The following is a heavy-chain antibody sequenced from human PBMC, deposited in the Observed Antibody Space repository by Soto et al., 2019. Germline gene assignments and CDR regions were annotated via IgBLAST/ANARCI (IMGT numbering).Heavy chain of an antibody. CDR2: IYFSGSA. Sequence: SETLSLTCTVSGGSITSYYWSWIRQPPGKGLEWIGYIYFSGSANYNPSLKSRVTISVDTSKNQFSMKLSSVTAADTAVYYCARRYSDYGDYWGQGTLVTVS. CDR1: GGSITSYY. D-gene: IGHD5-12*01. CDR3: ARRYSDYGDY. J-gene: IGHJ4*02. V-gene: IGHV4-59*08.